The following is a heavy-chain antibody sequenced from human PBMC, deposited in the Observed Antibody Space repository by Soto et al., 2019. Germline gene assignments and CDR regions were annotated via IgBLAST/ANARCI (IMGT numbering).Heavy chain of an antibody. D-gene: IGHD3-22*01. CDR1: VFASNNYG. V-gene: IGHV3-21*01. Sequence: PWRSLLVAWTISVFASNNYGITWLGQAPGQGLEWVSSISKSDYTYYSDSVKGRFAISGDNAKNSVSLQMNTLRVEDTAVYYCAREDSIIITAVSDCWGRGTMVTVSS. CDR3: AREDSIIITAVSDC. J-gene: IGHJ4*02. CDR2: ISKSDYT.